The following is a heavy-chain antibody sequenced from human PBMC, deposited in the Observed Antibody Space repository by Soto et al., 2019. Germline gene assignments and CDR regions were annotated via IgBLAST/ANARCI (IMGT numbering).Heavy chain of an antibody. D-gene: IGHD3-9*01. CDR2: INPNSGGT. J-gene: IGHJ6*02. V-gene: IGHV1-2*04. Sequence: ASVKVSCKASGYTFTGYYMHWVRQAPGQGLEWMGWINPNSGGTNYAQKFQGWVTMTRDTSISTAYMELSRLRSDDTAVHYCARGEPVLRYFDWFRGAGDYGMDVWGQGTTVTVSS. CDR1: GYTFTGYY. CDR3: ARGEPVLRYFDWFRGAGDYGMDV.